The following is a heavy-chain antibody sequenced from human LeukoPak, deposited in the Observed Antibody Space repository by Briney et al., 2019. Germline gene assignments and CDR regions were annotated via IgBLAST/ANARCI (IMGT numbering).Heavy chain of an antibody. CDR3: ARAASYFYGSGIDS. CDR1: GDSISNYY. V-gene: IGHV4-59*12. J-gene: IGHJ4*02. D-gene: IGHD3-10*01. Sequence: SETLSPTCTVSGDSISNYYWSWIRQPPGKGLEWIGYIFSRGNTNYNPSLQSRVTISVDTSKKQISLKLRSVTAADAAVYYCARAASYFYGSGIDSWGQGTQVIVSS. CDR2: IFSRGNT.